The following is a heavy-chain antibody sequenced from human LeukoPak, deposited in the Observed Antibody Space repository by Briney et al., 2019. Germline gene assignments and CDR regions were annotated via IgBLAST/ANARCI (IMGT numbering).Heavy chain of an antibody. CDR2: IYSGGST. V-gene: IGHV3-53*01. J-gene: IGHJ4*02. CDR3: ARDSGYSSSWYLDY. CDR1: GFTVSSNY. D-gene: IGHD6-13*01. Sequence: GGSLRLSCAASGFTVSSNYMSWVRQAPGKGLEWVSVIYSGGSTYYAESGKGRFTISGDISKNTLCLQMNRLRAEDTAVYYCARDSGYSSSWYLDYWGQGTLVTVSS.